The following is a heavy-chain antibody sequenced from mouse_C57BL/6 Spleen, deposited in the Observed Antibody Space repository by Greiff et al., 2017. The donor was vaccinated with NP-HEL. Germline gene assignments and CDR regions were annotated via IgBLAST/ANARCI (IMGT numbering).Heavy chain of an antibody. D-gene: IGHD2-3*01. Sequence: EVRLVESGGDLVKPGGSLKLSCAASGFTFSSYGMSWVRQTPDKRLEWVATISSGGSYTYYPDSVKGRFTISRDNAKNTLYLQMSSLKSEDTAMYYCARFYDGYYPWFAYWGQGTLVTVSA. CDR2: ISSGGSYT. CDR1: GFTFSSYG. CDR3: ARFYDGYYPWFAY. J-gene: IGHJ3*01. V-gene: IGHV5-6*01.